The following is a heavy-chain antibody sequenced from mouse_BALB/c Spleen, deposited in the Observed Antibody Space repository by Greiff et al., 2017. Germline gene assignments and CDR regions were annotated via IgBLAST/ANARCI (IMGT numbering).Heavy chain of an antibody. CDR3: ARQGPLYYYGSSYPYFDV. V-gene: IGHV5-12-2*01. J-gene: IGHJ1*01. CDR2: ISNGGGST. Sequence: EVQVVESGGGLVQPGGSLKLSCAASGFTFSSYTMSWVRQTPEKRLEWVAYISNGGGSTYYPDTVKGRFTISRDNAKNTLYLQMSSLKSEDTAMYYCARQGPLYYYGSSYPYFDVWGAGTTVTVAS. CDR1: GFTFSSYT. D-gene: IGHD1-1*01.